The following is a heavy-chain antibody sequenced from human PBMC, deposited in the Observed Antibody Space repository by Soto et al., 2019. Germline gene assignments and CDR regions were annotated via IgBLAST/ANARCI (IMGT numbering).Heavy chain of an antibody. D-gene: IGHD3-10*01. CDR3: AAGVAYYYGMDV. CDR1: GFTFSSYS. V-gene: IGHV3-48*02. Sequence: GGSLRLSCAASGFTFSSYSMNWVRQAPGKGLEWVSYISSSSSTIYYADSVKGRFTISRDNAKNSLYLQMNSLRDEDTAVYYCAAGVAYYYGMDVWGQGTTVTVSS. J-gene: IGHJ6*02. CDR2: ISSSSSTI.